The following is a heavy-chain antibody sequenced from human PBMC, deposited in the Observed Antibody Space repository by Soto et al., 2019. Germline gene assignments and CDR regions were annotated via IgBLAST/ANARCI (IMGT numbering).Heavy chain of an antibody. D-gene: IGHD2-15*01. Sequence: QVQLQQSGPGLVKPSQTLSLTCAVSGDSVSSNSAAWNWIRQSPSRGLEWLGRTYYRSKWYTDCAESVKSRITGNPDTAKNQFSLLLNSVTPEDTAVYYCARDPMVYCSGGSCYGGAFDIWGQGTMVTVSS. CDR3: ARDPMVYCSGGSCYGGAFDI. CDR2: TYYRSKWYT. CDR1: GDSVSSNSAA. J-gene: IGHJ3*02. V-gene: IGHV6-1*01.